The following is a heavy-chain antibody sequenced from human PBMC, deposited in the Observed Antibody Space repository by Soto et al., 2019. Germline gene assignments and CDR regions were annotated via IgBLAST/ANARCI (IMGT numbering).Heavy chain of an antibody. D-gene: IGHD2-15*01. V-gene: IGHV4-31*03. Sequence: QVQLQESGPGLVKPSQTLSLTCTVSGGSISSGGYYWSWIRQHPGKGLEWIGYIYYSGSIYYNPALKSRVTICVDTSKNQFSLNLSSVTAADTAVYYCARGGYCSGGSCYFYYYGMDVWGQGTTVTVSS. CDR1: GGSISSGGYY. CDR2: IYYSGSI. CDR3: ARGGYCSGGSCYFYYYGMDV. J-gene: IGHJ6*02.